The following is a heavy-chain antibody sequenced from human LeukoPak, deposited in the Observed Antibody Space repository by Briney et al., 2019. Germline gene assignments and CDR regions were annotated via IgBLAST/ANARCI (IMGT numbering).Heavy chain of an antibody. D-gene: IGHD3-22*01. CDR1: GFTFNNNA. Sequence: GGSLRLSCAVSGFTFNNNAMSWVRQAPGKGLECVSAISATGGATYYADSVKGRITISRDNSKSTLYLQMNSLRAEDTAVYYCAIPSSGYRYFDYWGQGTLVTVSS. V-gene: IGHV3-23*01. J-gene: IGHJ4*02. CDR2: ISATGGAT. CDR3: AIPSSGYRYFDY.